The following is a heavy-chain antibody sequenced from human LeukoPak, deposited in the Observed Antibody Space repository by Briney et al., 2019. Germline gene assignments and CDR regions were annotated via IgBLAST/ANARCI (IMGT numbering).Heavy chain of an antibody. V-gene: IGHV4-4*07. CDR2: ISSSGST. CDR3: ARDSASTGRYFDL. CDR1: GGSISTYY. J-gene: IGHJ2*01. D-gene: IGHD5/OR15-5a*01. Sequence: PSETLSLTCSVSGGSISTYYWSWIRQPAGKGLEWIGRISSSGSTNYNPSLESRVTISVDTSKNQFSLKVTSVTAADTAVYYCARDSASTGRYFDLWGRGTLVTVSS.